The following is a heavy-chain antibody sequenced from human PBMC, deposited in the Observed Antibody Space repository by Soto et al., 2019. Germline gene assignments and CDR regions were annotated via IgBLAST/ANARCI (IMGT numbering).Heavy chain of an antibody. V-gene: IGHV4-30-2*01. CDR2: IYQSGST. CDR1: GASISSAAYS. CDR3: ARGVVTTMSPPRGYFDS. D-gene: IGHD2-21*02. J-gene: IGHJ4*02. Sequence: QVQLQESGSGLVKPSQTLSITCDVYGASISSAAYSWSWIRQPPGEGLEWIGYIYQSGSTYYNPSLKSRITVSIDRSKNQFSLNLSSVTAADTAVYYCARGVVTTMSPPRGYFDSWGQGTLVTVSS.